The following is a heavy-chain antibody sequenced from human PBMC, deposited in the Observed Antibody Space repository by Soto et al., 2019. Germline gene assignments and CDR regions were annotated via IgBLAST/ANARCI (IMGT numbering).Heavy chain of an antibody. CDR2: IIPMLGIA. J-gene: IGHJ4*02. Sequence: QVQLVQSGAEVKKPGSSVKVSCKGSGGTFSRYSISWVRQAPGQGLEWMGRIIPMLGIAKYAQKFQGRVTITADRSTSTAYMEVSSLRSEDTAVFYCARDRDGFDSNCYYLDYWGQGTLLTVTS. CDR1: GGTFSRYS. CDR3: ARDRDGFDSNCYYLDY. D-gene: IGHD3-22*01. V-gene: IGHV1-69*08.